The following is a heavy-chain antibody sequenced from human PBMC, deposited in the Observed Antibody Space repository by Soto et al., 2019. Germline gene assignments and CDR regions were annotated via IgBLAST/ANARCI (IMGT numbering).Heavy chain of an antibody. CDR2: ISYDGSNK. CDR1: GFTFSSYG. CDR3: AKDLTVTTAGYFDY. V-gene: IGHV3-30*18. D-gene: IGHD4-17*01. Sequence: QVQLVESGGGVVQPGRSLRLSCAASGFTFSSYGMHWVRQAPGKGLEWVAVISYDGSNKYYADSVKGRFTISRDNSKNTLYLQMNSLRAEDTAVYYCAKDLTVTTAGYFDYWGQETLVTVSS. J-gene: IGHJ4*02.